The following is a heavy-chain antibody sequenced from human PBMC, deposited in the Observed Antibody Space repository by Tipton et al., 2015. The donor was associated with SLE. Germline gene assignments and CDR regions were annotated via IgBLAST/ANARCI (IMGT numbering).Heavy chain of an antibody. CDR3: ALVAAVGRIDY. Sequence: TLSLTCTVSGPSLNNYYWTWIRQSAGKGLEWIGRIYTSGYTNYNPSLTSRVTMSVDTSKNQFFLRLTSVTAADTAVYYCALVAAVGRIDYWGHGTLVTVSP. V-gene: IGHV4-4*07. CDR2: IYTSGYT. D-gene: IGHD6-13*01. J-gene: IGHJ4*01. CDR1: GPSLNNYY.